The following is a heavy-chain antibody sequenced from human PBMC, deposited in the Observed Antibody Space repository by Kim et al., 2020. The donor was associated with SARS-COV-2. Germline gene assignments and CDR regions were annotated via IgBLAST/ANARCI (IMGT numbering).Heavy chain of an antibody. CDR3: ARDGGIAAAGGFDY. V-gene: IGHV4-31*03. J-gene: IGHJ4*02. D-gene: IGHD6-13*01. CDR1: GGSISSGGYY. CDR2: IYYSGST. Sequence: SETLSLTCTVSGGSISSGGYYWSWIRQHPGKGLEWIGYIYYSGSTYYNPSLKSRVTISVDTSKNQFSLKLSSVTAADTAVYYCARDGGIAAAGGFDYWGQGTLVTVSS.